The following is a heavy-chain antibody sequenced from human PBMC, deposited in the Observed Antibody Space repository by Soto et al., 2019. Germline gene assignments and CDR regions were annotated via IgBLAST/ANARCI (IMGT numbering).Heavy chain of an antibody. D-gene: IGHD2-21*02. CDR2: ISYDGATQ. V-gene: IGHV3-30*03. CDR1: GLTFNTSG. CDR3: ATKARVTNYLYYGMDV. J-gene: IGHJ6*02. Sequence: GGSLRLSCEVSGLTFNTSGRHRVRQAPGKGLECLAVISYDGATQYYGDTVKGRFTISRDNSKNTLFLHMGRLRAEDTAMYYCATKARVTNYLYYGMDVWGLGTTVTVYS.